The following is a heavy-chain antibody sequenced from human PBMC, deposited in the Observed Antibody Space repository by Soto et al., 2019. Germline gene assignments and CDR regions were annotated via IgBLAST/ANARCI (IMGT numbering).Heavy chain of an antibody. D-gene: IGHD2-15*01. CDR3: ARDPGGCSVGSCYSWYFDY. CDR2: ISSSSSTI. CDR1: GFIFSTYS. Sequence: EVQLVESGGHLVQPGGSLRLSCAASGFIFSTYSMNWVRQAPGKGLEWVSYISSSSSTIYSADSVKGRFTISRDNAKNSLYLQMNSLRAEDTAVYYCARDPGGCSVGSCYSWYFDYWGQGTLVTVSS. J-gene: IGHJ4*02. V-gene: IGHV3-48*01.